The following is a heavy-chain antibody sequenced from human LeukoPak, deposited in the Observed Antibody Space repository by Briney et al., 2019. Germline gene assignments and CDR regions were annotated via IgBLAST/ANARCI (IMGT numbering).Heavy chain of an antibody. Sequence: ASVKVSCKASGYTFTSYAMHWVRQAPGQRLEWMGWINAGNGNTKYSQKFQGRVTITRDTSASTAYMELSSLRSEDTAVYYCAREGYPEAAFDPWGQGTLVTVSS. J-gene: IGHJ5*02. CDR2: INAGNGNT. V-gene: IGHV1-3*01. D-gene: IGHD5-18*01. CDR1: GYTFTSYA. CDR3: AREGYPEAAFDP.